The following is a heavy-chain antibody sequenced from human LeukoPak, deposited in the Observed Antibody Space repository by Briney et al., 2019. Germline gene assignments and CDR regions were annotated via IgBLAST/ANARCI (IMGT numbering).Heavy chain of an antibody. CDR2: TKSKTDGGTT. CDR1: GFTFSNAW. CDR3: TTDPAVFDY. V-gene: IGHV3-15*01. J-gene: IGHJ4*02. Sequence: KPGGSLRLSCAASGFTFSNAWMSWVRQAPGKGLEWVGRTKSKTDGGTTDYAAPVKGRFTISRDDSKNTLYLQMNSLKTEDTAVYYCTTDPAVFDYWGQGTLVTVSS.